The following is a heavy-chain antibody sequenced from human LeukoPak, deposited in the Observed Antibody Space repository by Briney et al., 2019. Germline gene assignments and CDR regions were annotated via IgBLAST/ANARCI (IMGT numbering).Heavy chain of an antibody. D-gene: IGHD6-19*01. V-gene: IGHV4-59*11. CDR1: GASISSHC. CDR2: ISYSGST. CDR3: TRDGGVAVSPLDFDF. Sequence: PSETLSLTCTVAGASISSHCWSWIRQPPGKGLEWIGYISYSGSTNYNPSLKSRVTLSVDTSKNQISLRLSSVTAADTAVYYCTRDGGVAVSPLDFDFWGQGTLVTVSS. J-gene: IGHJ4*02.